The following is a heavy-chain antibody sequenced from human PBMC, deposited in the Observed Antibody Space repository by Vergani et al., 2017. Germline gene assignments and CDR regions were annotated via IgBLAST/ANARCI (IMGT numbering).Heavy chain of an antibody. CDR3: TRERAGQDDSLDY. D-gene: IGHD3-22*01. CDR1: GFTFGDYA. J-gene: IGHJ4*02. CDR2: IRSKAYGGTT. V-gene: IGHV3-49*04. Sequence: EVQLVESGGGLVQPGRSLRLSCTASGFTFGDYAMSWVRQAPGKGLEWVGFIRSKAYGGTTEYAASVKGRLTIARDDSKSIAYLQKNRLKTEETAVYYCTRERAGQDDSLDYWGQGTLVTVSS.